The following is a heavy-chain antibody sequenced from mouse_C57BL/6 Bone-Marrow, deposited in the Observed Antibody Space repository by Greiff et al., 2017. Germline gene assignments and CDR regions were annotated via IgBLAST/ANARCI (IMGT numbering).Heavy chain of an antibody. CDR2: IHPNSGST. Sequence: QVQLQQPGAELVKPGASVKLSCKASGYTFTSYWMHWVKQRPGQGLEWIGMIHPNSGSTNYNEKFKSKATLTVDKSSSTAYMQLSSLTSEDSAVYYGARVGWLLRRLAYGGQGTRVTVSA. D-gene: IGHD2-3*01. V-gene: IGHV1-64*01. CDR1: GYTFTSYW. CDR3: ARVGWLLRRLAY. J-gene: IGHJ3*01.